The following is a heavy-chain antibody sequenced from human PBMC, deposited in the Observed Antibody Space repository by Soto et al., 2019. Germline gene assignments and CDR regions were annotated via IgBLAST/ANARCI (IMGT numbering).Heavy chain of an antibody. D-gene: IGHD3-16*02. CDR2: ISYSGNT. J-gene: IGHJ4*02. CDR1: GGSISSGDYY. CDR3: VRTNYDYVWGSYRFDF. V-gene: IGHV4-30-4*01. Sequence: SETLSLTCTVSGGSISSGDYYWSWIRQPPGKGLEWIGYISYSGNTYYNPSLKSRLSISGDTSKNQFSLRLSSVTAADTAVYYCVRTNYDYVWGSYRFDFWGQGTLVTVSS.